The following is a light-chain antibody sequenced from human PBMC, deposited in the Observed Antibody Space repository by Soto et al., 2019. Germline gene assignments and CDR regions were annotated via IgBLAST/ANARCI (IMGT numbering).Light chain of an antibody. Sequence: DIQMTQSPSSLSASVGDRVTITCRASQSISSYLNWYQQKPGKAPKLLIYAASSLQSGVPSRFSGSGSGTDFTLTISSLQPEAFATYYCQQGYSTLYTSGQGTKLEIK. J-gene: IGKJ2*01. CDR3: QQGYSTLYT. CDR1: QSISSY. CDR2: AAS. V-gene: IGKV1-39*01.